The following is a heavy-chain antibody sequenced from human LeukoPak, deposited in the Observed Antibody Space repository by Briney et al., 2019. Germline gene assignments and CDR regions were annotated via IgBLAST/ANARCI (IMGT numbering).Heavy chain of an antibody. CDR2: SRDKGHSYTT. J-gene: IGHJ4*02. CDR1: GFTCSDYH. D-gene: IGHD2-2*01. Sequence: PGGTLRLSCVVSGFTCSDYHMDWVRLAPGKGLEWVGRSRDKGHSYTTEYAASVKGRFTISRDDSQNSVYLEMNSLKTEDTAVYYCITNLDRTRNCRSNSCLDWGQGTLVTVSS. V-gene: IGHV3-72*01. CDR3: ITNLDRTRNCRSNSCLD.